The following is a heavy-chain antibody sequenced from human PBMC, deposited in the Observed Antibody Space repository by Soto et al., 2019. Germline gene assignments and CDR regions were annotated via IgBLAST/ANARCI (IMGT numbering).Heavy chain of an antibody. Sequence: QVQLQESGPGLVKPSETLSLTCTVSGGSVSSGSYYWSWIRQPPGKGLEWIGYIYYSGSTNYNPALKSRVTISVDTSKNQFSLKLSSVTAADTAVYYGARGKGIAAAGSFDYWGQGTLVTVSS. CDR1: GGSVSSGSYY. D-gene: IGHD6-13*01. V-gene: IGHV4-61*01. CDR2: IYYSGST. CDR3: ARGKGIAAAGSFDY. J-gene: IGHJ4*02.